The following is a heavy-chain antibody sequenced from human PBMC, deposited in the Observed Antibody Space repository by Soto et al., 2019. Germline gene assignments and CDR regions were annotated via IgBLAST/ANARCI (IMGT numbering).Heavy chain of an antibody. D-gene: IGHD3-22*01. CDR1: GFTFSSYG. V-gene: IGHV3-30*18. CDR3: AKEGITMIVVVITLYYFDY. J-gene: IGHJ4*02. CDR2: ISYDGSNK. Sequence: QVQLVESGGGVVQPGRSLRLSCAASGFTFSSYGMHWVRQAPGKGLEWVAVISYDGSNKYYADSVKGRFTISRDNSKNTLYLQMNSLRAEDTAVYYCAKEGITMIVVVITLYYFDYWGQGTLVTVSS.